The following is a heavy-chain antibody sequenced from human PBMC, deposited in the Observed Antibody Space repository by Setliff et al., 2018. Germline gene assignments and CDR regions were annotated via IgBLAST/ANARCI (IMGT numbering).Heavy chain of an antibody. D-gene: IGHD3-3*01. CDR2: MNPNSGNT. J-gene: IGHJ3*02. CDR3: AISTIFGVVSPTPDAFDI. V-gene: IGHV1-2*02. Sequence: ASVKVSCKASGYTFTGYYMHWVRQAPGQGLEWMGWMNPNSGNTNYAQKLQGRVTMTTDTSTSTAYMELSSLRSEDTAVYYCAISTIFGVVSPTPDAFDIWGQGTMVTVSS. CDR1: GYTFTGYY.